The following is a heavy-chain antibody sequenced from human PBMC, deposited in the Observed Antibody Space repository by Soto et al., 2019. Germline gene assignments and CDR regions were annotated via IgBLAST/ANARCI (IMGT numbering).Heavy chain of an antibody. CDR2: IYWDDDK. CDR1: GFSLTTSGVG. V-gene: IGHV2-5*02. D-gene: IGHD7-27*01. Sequence: QITLKESGPTRVKPTQTLALTCTFSGFSLTTSGVGVGWIRKTPGKALEWLAFIYWDDDKRYNPSLKNRLTNTKDTSKNQVVLIMADMDPVDTATYFCAHRGYMYGNWDHGYFDYWGQGTLVTVSS. CDR3: AHRGYMYGNWDHGYFDY. J-gene: IGHJ4*02.